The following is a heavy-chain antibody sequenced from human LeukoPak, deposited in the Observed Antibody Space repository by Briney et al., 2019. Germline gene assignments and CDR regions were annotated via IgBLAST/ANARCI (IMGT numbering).Heavy chain of an antibody. V-gene: IGHV1-69*05. J-gene: IGHJ6*03. D-gene: IGHD5-18*01. CDR2: IIPIFGTA. CDR1: GGTFSSYA. CDR3: ASPRDTAMVRGYYYYYYMDV. Sequence: SVKVSCKASGGTFSSYAISWVRQAPGQGLEWMGRIIPIFGTANYAQKFQGRVTITTDESTSTAYMELSSLRSEDTAVYYCASPRDTAMVRGYYYYYYMDVWGKGTTVTVSS.